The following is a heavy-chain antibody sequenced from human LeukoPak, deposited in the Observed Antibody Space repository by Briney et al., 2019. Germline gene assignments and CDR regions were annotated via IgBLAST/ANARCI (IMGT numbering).Heavy chain of an antibody. V-gene: IGHV1-69*02. CDR2: IIPILGIA. CDR3: ASSGLLPTGATDAFDI. J-gene: IGHJ3*02. CDR1: GGTFSSYT. D-gene: IGHD1-14*01. Sequence: SVKVSCKASGGTFSSYTISWVRQAPGQGLEWMGRIIPILGIANYAQKFQGRVTITADKSTSTAYMELSSLRSEDTAVYYCASSGLLPTGATDAFDIGGQGTMVTVSS.